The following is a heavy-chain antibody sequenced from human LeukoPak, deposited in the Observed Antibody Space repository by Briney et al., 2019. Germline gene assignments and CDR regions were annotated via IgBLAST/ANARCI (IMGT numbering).Heavy chain of an antibody. CDR2: ISGGGGST. CDR3: AKGGKWDVTPFDY. CDR1: GFTFTSYS. V-gene: IGHV3-23*01. J-gene: IGHJ4*02. Sequence: GGSLRLSCAASGFTFTSYSMNWVRQAPGKGLEWVSTISGGGGSTYHADSVKGRFTISRDNSKNTLYLQVNSLRAEDTAVYYCAKGGKWDVTPFDYWGQGTLVTVSS. D-gene: IGHD1-26*01.